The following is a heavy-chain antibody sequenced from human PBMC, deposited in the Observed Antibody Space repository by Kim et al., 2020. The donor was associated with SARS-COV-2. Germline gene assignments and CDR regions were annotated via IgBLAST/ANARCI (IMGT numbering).Heavy chain of an antibody. J-gene: IGHJ5*02. CDR1: GYTFTTYA. D-gene: IGHD2-15*01. CDR2: INTKTGNP. Sequence: ASVKVSCKASGYTFTTYAMNWVRQAPGQGLEWMGWINTKTGNPTYAQGFTGRFVFSLDTSVSTAYLQITSLKAEDTAVYYCARGTNGYCSGGSCQFDPWGQGTLVTVSS. CDR3: ARGTNGYCSGGSCQFDP. V-gene: IGHV7-4-1*02.